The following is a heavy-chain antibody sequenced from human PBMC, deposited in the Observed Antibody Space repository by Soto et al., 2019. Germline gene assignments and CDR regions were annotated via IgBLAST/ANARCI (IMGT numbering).Heavy chain of an antibody. CDR1: GFTFSSYA. CDR3: ARENLGYDILTGYPAPHFDY. V-gene: IGHV3-30-3*01. CDR2: ISYDGSNK. Sequence: GGSLRLSCAASGFTFSSYAMHWVRQAPGKGLEWVAVISYDGSNKYYADSVKGRFTISRDNSKNTLYLQMNSLRAEDTAVYYCARENLGYDILTGYPAPHFDYWGQGTLVTVSS. J-gene: IGHJ4*02. D-gene: IGHD3-9*01.